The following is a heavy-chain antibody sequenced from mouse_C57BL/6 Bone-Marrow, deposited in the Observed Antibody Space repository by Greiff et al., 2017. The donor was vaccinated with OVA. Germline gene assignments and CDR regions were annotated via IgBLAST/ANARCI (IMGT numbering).Heavy chain of an antibody. D-gene: IGHD3-3*01. CDR1: GYTFTDYE. V-gene: IGHV1-15*01. Sequence: QVQLQQSGAELVRPGASVTLSCKASGYTFTDYEMHWVKQTPVHGLEWIGAIDPETGGTAYNQKFKGKAILTADKSSSTAYMELRSLTSEDSAVYYCTRRGWVYFDYWGQGTTLTVSS. CDR2: IDPETGGT. CDR3: TRRGWVYFDY. J-gene: IGHJ2*01.